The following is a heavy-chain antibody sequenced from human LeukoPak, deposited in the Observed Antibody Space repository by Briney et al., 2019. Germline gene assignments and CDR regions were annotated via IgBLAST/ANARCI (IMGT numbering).Heavy chain of an antibody. J-gene: IGHJ5*02. CDR2: IYYNEST. D-gene: IGHD1-26*01. CDR1: GGSISNSMYY. V-gene: IGHV4-39*07. CDR3: ARRPSGGSYKTRGNWFDP. Sequence: SETLSLTCSVSGGSISNSMYYWGWIRQPPGKGLEWIGKIYYNESTFYNPSLKSRVTISVDTSKNQFSLKLSSVTAADTAVYYCARRPSGGSYKTRGNWFDPWGQGTLVTVSS.